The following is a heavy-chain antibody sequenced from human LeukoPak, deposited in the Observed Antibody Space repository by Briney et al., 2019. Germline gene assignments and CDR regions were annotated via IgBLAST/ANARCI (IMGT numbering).Heavy chain of an antibody. J-gene: IGHJ4*02. CDR2: IIPIFGTA. CDR1: GGTFSSYA. D-gene: IGHD2-15*01. CDR3: ARDAAIGYCSGGSCYSEYYFDY. V-gene: IGHV1-69*06. Sequence: SVKVSCKASGGTFSSYAISWVRQAPGQGLEWMGGIIPIFGTANYAQKFQGRVTITADKSTSTVYMELSSLRSEDTAVYYCARDAAIGYCSGGSCYSEYYFDYWGQGTLVTVSS.